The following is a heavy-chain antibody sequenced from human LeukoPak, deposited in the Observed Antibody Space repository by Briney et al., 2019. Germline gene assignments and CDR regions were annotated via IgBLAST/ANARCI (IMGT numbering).Heavy chain of an antibody. CDR1: GGSFSGYY. CDR3: ARVMADY. D-gene: IGHD5-24*01. V-gene: IGHV4-34*01. J-gene: IGHJ4*02. Sequence: SETLSLTCAVYGGSFSGYYWSWIRQPPGKGLEWIGEINHSGSTNYNPSLKSRVTISVDTSKNQFSLKLSSVTAADTAVYYCARVMADYWGQGTLATVSS. CDR2: INHSGST.